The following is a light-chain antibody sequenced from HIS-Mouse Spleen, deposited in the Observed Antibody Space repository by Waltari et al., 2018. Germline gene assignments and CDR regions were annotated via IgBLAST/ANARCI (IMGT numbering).Light chain of an antibody. CDR3: CSYAGSSTFEV. CDR2: EGS. V-gene: IGLV2-23*03. Sequence: QSALTQPASVSGSPGQSITIPCTGTSSDVGSYTLFSWYQQHPGKAPKLMIYEGSKRPSGVSNRFSGSKSGNTASLTISGLQAEDEADYYCCSYAGSSTFEVFGGGTKLTVL. CDR1: SSDVGSYTL. J-gene: IGLJ2*01.